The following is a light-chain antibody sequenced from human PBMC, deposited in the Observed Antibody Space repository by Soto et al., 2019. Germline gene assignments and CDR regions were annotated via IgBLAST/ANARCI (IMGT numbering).Light chain of an antibody. CDR1: SSDVGFYNY. Sequence: QSALTQPASVSGSPGQSITISCTGTSSDVGFYNYVSWYRQHPGKAPQLMVYEVSNRPSGVSNRFSGSKSGNTASLTISGLQAEDEADYYCSSYTRSTTVVFGGGTKLTV. CDR3: SSYTRSTTVV. CDR2: EVS. J-gene: IGLJ2*01. V-gene: IGLV2-14*01.